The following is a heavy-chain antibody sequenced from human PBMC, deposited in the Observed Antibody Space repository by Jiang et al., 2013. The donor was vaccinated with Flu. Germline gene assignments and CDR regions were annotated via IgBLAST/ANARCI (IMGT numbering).Heavy chain of an antibody. V-gene: IGHV2-70*04. CDR3: ARTGGXYGGNSVDY. CDR1: GFSLSTSGMR. CDR2: IDWDDDK. J-gene: IGHJ4*02. Sequence: KPTQTLTLTCTFSGFSLSTSGMRVSWIRQPPGKALEWLARIDWDDDKFYSTSLKTRLTISKDTSKNXVVLTMTNMDPVDTATYYCARTGGXYGGNSVDYWGQGTLVTVSS. D-gene: IGHD4-23*01.